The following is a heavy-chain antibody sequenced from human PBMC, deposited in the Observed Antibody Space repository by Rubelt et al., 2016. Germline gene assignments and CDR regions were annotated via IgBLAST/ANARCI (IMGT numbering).Heavy chain of an antibody. CDR3: AHRKSGSFFDY. Sequence: TSGVGVGWIRQPPRKALEWLALIYWDNDKRYSPSLKSRLTITKDTSKNQVVLTMTNMDPVDTATYYCAHRKSGSFFDYWGQGTLVTVSS. D-gene: IGHD1-26*01. CDR2: IYWDNDK. J-gene: IGHJ4*02. CDR1: TSGVG. V-gene: IGHV2-5*02.